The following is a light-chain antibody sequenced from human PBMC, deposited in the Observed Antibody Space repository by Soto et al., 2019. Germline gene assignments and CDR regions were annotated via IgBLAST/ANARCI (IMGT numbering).Light chain of an antibody. CDR2: GAS. CDR3: QQYGSSPWT. CDR1: QSVSRY. Sequence: EIVLTQSPGTLSLSPGERATLSCRASQSVSRYLAWYQQKPGQAPRLLIYGASSRATGIPDRFSGSGSGTDFTLTISRMEPEDFEVYYCQQYGSSPWTFGQGTKVEIK. V-gene: IGKV3-20*01. J-gene: IGKJ1*01.